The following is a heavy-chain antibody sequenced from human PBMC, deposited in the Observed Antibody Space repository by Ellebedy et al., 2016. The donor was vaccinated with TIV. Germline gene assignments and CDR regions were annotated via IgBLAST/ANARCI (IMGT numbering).Heavy chain of an antibody. Sequence: GESLKISCQGSGYSFTSYWIGWVRQMPGKGLEWMGIIYPGDSDTRSSPSFQGQVTISADKSISTAYLQWSSLKASDTAMYYCARRKGTTVVTNDAFDIWGQGTMVTVSS. J-gene: IGHJ3*02. CDR3: ARRKGTTVVTNDAFDI. V-gene: IGHV5-51*01. CDR2: IYPGDSDT. D-gene: IGHD4-23*01. CDR1: GYSFTSYW.